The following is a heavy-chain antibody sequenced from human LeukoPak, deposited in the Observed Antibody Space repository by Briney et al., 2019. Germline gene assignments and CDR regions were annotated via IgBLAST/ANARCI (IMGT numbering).Heavy chain of an antibody. Sequence: GASAKVSCKVCVYTFTDYYMHWVQQAPGKGLEWMGLVDPEDGVTIYAEKFQGRVTITADTSTDTAYMELSSLRSEDTAVYYCATLVVVPAANWFDPWGQGTLVTVHS. J-gene: IGHJ5*02. CDR2: VDPEDGVT. CDR1: VYTFTDYY. CDR3: ATLVVVPAANWFDP. V-gene: IGHV1-69-2*01. D-gene: IGHD2-2*01.